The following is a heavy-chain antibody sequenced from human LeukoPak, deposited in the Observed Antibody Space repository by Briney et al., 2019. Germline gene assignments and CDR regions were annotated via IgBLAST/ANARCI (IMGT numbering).Heavy chain of an antibody. CDR2: IKQDGSVK. J-gene: IGHJ4*02. CDR3: ARIGYSSSCFDY. CDR1: GFSFTNYW. D-gene: IGHD6-13*01. V-gene: IGHV3-7*03. Sequence: GGSLRLSCAASGFSFTNYWMSWVRQAPGKGLEWVANIKQDGSVKYYVDSVKGRFTISRDNAKSSVYLQINSLRVEDTAVYYCARIGYSSSCFDYWGQGTLVTVPS.